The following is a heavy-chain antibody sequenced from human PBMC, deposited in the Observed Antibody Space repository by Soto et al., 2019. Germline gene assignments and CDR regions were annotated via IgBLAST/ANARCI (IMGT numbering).Heavy chain of an antibody. CDR2: ISYDGSNK. CDR1: GFTFRSYG. CDR3: AKDGLDYGDYVSYFDY. J-gene: IGHJ4*02. V-gene: IGHV3-30*18. D-gene: IGHD4-17*01. Sequence: GGSLRLSCAASGFTFRSYGMHWVRQAPGKGLEWVAVISYDGSNKYYADSVKGRFTISRDNSKNTLYLQMNSLRAEDTAVYYCAKDGLDYGDYVSYFDYWGQGTLVTVSS.